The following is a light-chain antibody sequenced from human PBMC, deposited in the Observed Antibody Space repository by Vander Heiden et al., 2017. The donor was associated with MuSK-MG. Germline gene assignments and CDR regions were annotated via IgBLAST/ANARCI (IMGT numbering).Light chain of an antibody. J-gene: IGLJ2*01. CDR3: QVWDSGAVV. V-gene: IGLV3-9*01. CDR1: NIASKN. CDR2: TDR. Sequence: SYELTQPLSVSVALGQTASITCWGHNIASKNVHWYQQKPAPAPLLVIFTDRPRPSGIPERFSGSNSGNTATLTIRRAQAGDEADYYCQVWDSGAVVFGGRTKLTVL.